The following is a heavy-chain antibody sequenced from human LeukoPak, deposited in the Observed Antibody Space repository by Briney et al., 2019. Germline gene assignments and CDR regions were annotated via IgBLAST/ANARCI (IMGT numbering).Heavy chain of an antibody. V-gene: IGHV4-39*01. CDR1: GGSISSSSYY. CDR2: IYYSGST. D-gene: IGHD3-22*01. Sequence: PSETLSLTCTVSGGSISSSSYYWGWIRQPPGKGLEWIGSIYYSGSTYYNPSLKSRVTISVDTSKNQFSLKLSSVTAADTAVYYCARGAVVITEYFDYWGQGTLVTVSS. J-gene: IGHJ4*02. CDR3: ARGAVVITEYFDY.